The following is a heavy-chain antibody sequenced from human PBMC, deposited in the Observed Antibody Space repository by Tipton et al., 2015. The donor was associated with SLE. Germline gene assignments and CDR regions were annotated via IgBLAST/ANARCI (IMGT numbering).Heavy chain of an antibody. CDR3: ARDSSTVTNGDY. V-gene: IGHV1-24*01. Sequence: QLVQSGPEVKKPGASVKVSCELSGYSLTDLSLHWVRQAPGKGLEWMGGFDPDDDETIYAQKFQGRVTMTEDTSADTVYMELSSPSSEDTAVYYCARDSSTVTNGDYWGQGTLVTVSS. CDR1: GYSLTDLS. D-gene: IGHD4-17*01. J-gene: IGHJ4*02. CDR2: FDPDDDET.